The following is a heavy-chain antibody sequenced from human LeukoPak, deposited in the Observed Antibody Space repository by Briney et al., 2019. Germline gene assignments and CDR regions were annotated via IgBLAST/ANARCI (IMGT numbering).Heavy chain of an antibody. V-gene: IGHV4-34*01. CDR2: INHSGST. D-gene: IGHD6-19*01. CDR3: ARESHRPLIYSSGWYDY. CDR1: GGSFSGYY. J-gene: IGHJ4*02. Sequence: SETLSLTCAVYGGSFSGYYWSWIRQPPGKGLKWIGEINHSGSTNYNPSLKSRATISVDTSKNQFSLKLSSVTAADTAVYYCARESHRPLIYSSGWYDYWGQGTLVTVSS.